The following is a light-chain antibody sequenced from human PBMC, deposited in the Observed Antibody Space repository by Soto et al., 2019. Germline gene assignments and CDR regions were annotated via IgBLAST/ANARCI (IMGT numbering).Light chain of an antibody. J-gene: IGKJ1*01. Sequence: DIQMTQSPSNLSAYVGDRVTITCRASQSSVGWLAWYQQKPGKVPKLLTYKQSTLESGVPSSFSRRASRTEVNSTISSLQHDDFATYYCRQDNCYVPWTFGQGTKVEIK. CDR3: RQDNCYVPWT. V-gene: IGKV1-5*03. CDR1: QSSVGW. CDR2: KQS.